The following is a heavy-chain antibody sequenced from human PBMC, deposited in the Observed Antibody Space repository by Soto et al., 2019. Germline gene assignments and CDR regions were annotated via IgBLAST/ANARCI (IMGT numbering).Heavy chain of an antibody. J-gene: IGHJ6*02. D-gene: IGHD2-8*02. Sequence: GASVKVSCKSSDKTFTYYGITWLRPAPGQGLEWLGWISGYSANTKDAQKFQDRGTMTADTTTRTAYLEVRSLTSVDSGIYFCAATGGHYFGLDVWGQGTTVTVSS. CDR2: ISGYSANT. CDR1: DKTFTYYG. V-gene: IGHV1-18*01. CDR3: AATGGHYFGLDV.